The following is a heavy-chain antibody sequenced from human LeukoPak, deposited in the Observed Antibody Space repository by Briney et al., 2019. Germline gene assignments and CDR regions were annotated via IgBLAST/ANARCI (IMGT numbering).Heavy chain of an antibody. Sequence: EASETLSLTCTVSGGSISSYSWSWIRQPPGKGLEWIGYIYYSGNTNYNPSLKSRVTMSVDTSKNQFSLRLSSMTAADTAVYYCARNLVPHEWYFDLWGRGTLVTGSS. CDR2: IYYSGNT. J-gene: IGHJ2*01. D-gene: IGHD3-16*01. CDR1: GGSISSYS. CDR3: ARNLVPHEWYFDL. V-gene: IGHV4-59*01.